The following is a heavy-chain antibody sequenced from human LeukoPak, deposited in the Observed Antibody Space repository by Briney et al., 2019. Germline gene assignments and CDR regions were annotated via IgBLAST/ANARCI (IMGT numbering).Heavy chain of an antibody. CDR3: ARAYDFWSGYSGFKNWFDP. CDR1: GGSISSGGYS. J-gene: IGHJ5*02. CDR2: IYHSGST. D-gene: IGHD3-3*01. Sequence: PSETLSLTCAVSGGSISSGGYSWSWIRQRPGKGLEWIGHIYHSGSTYYNPSLKSRVTISVDRSKNQFSLKLSSVTAADTAVYYCARAYDFWSGYSGFKNWFDPWGQGTLVTVSS. V-gene: IGHV4-30-2*01.